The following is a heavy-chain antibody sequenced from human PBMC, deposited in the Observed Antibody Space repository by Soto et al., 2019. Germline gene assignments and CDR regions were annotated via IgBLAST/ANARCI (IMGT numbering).Heavy chain of an antibody. V-gene: IGHV3-74*01. J-gene: IGHJ6*02. CDR2: INSDGSTT. Sequence: EVQLVESGGGLLQPGGSLRLSCAASGFTFSNYWMNWVRQAPGKGLVWVSRINSDGSTTNYADSVKGRFTISRDNAKNTLHRQMNSLRADDTAVYYCARIDFWSGMDVWGQGTTVTVSS. CDR3: ARIDFWSGMDV. D-gene: IGHD3-3*01. CDR1: GFTFSNYW.